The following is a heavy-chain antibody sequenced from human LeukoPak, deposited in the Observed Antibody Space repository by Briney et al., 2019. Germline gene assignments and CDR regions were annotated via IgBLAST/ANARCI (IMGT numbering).Heavy chain of an antibody. CDR2: ISSSGSTI. CDR3: ARDRRDGYNVLDY. J-gene: IGHJ4*02. V-gene: IGHV3-48*04. Sequence: GGSLRLSCAASGFTFSSYAMHWVRQAPGKGLEWVSYISSSGSTIYYADSVKGRFTVSRDNAKNSLYLQMNSLRVEDTAMYYCARDRRDGYNVLDYWGQGTLVTVSS. D-gene: IGHD5-24*01. CDR1: GFTFSSYA.